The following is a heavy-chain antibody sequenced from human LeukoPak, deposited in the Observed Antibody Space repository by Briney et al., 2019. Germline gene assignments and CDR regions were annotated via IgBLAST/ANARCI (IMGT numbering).Heavy chain of an antibody. Sequence: TGGSLRLSCTPSRFSFSNYWMAWVRQAPGKGLEWVGNINQDGSERNYVDSVKGRFTISRDNAKNSLFLQMNSLRAEDTAVYYCARDIYYYDSSGYYFPGGSDYWGQGTLVTVSS. V-gene: IGHV3-7*01. CDR2: INQDGSER. CDR1: RFSFSNYW. D-gene: IGHD3-22*01. CDR3: ARDIYYYDSSGYYFPGGSDY. J-gene: IGHJ4*02.